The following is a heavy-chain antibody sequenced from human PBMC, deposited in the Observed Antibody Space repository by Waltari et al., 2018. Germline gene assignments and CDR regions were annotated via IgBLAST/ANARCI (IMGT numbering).Heavy chain of an antibody. CDR2: IYYSGST. Sequence: QVQLQESGPGLVKPSETLSLTCTVSGGSISSYYWSWIRQPPGKGLEWIGYIYYSGSTNYNPSLKSRVTISVDTSKNQFSLKLSSVTAADTAVYYCARAGDSSGFGAFDIWGQGTMVTVSS. J-gene: IGHJ3*02. V-gene: IGHV4-59*01. CDR1: GGSISSYY. CDR3: ARAGDSSGFGAFDI. D-gene: IGHD3-22*01.